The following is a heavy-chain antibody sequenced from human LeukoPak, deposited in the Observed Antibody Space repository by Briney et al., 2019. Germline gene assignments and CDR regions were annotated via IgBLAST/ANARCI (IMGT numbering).Heavy chain of an antibody. J-gene: IGHJ4*02. D-gene: IGHD6-13*01. CDR3: AKEGAAGGKMQYCFDY. V-gene: IGHV3-30*18. CDR1: GITFSSYG. CDR2: ISDGGTTN. Sequence: PGGSLRLSCAASGITFSSYGMHWVRQAPGKGLEWVAVISDGGTTNYYADSVKGRFTISRDNSKNTLYLEMNSLRAEDTAVYYCAKEGAAGGKMQYCFDYWGQGTLVTASS.